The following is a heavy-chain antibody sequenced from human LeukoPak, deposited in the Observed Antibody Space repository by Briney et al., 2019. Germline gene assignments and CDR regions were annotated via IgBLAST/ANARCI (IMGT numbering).Heavy chain of an antibody. V-gene: IGHV4-39*07. D-gene: IGHD4-17*01. Sequence: PSETLSLTCTVSGGSISSSSYYWGWIRQPPGKGLEWIGSIYYSGSTYYNPSLKSRVTISVDTSKNQFSLKLSSVTAADTAVYYCARDYGDYSNNPQNNWFDPWGQGTLVTVSS. CDR3: ARDYGDYSNNPQNNWFDP. CDR2: IYYSGST. CDR1: GGSISSSSYY. J-gene: IGHJ5*02.